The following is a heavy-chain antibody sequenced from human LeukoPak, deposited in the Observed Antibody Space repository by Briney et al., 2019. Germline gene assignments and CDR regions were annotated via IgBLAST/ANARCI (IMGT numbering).Heavy chain of an antibody. CDR3: ARWVPVAGTDC. V-gene: IGHV3-30-3*01. CDR1: GFTFSDYA. J-gene: IGHJ4*02. Sequence: GESLRLSCAASGFTFSDYAMHWVRQAPGKGLEWVAVISNGGTKKNYADSVKGRFTISRDNSKNTLYLQMNSLRAEDTAVYYCARWVPVAGTDCWGQGTLVTVSS. CDR2: ISNGGTKK. D-gene: IGHD6-19*01.